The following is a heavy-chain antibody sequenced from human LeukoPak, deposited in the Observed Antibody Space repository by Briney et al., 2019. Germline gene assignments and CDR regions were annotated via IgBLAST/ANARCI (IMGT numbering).Heavy chain of an antibody. CDR1: GFTFSSYS. CDR3: ARDGSSFWSSGYYSIAEYFQH. CDR2: ISSSSSTI. Sequence: GGSLRLSCAASGFTFSSYSMNWVRQAPGKGLEWVSYISSSSSTIYYADSVKGRFTISRDNAKNSLYLQMNSLRAEDTAVYYCARDGSSFWSSGYYSIAEYFQHWGQGTLVTVSS. V-gene: IGHV3-48*04. D-gene: IGHD3-22*01. J-gene: IGHJ1*01.